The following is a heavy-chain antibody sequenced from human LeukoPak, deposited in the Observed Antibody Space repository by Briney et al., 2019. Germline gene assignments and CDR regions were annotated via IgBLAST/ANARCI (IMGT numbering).Heavy chain of an antibody. J-gene: IGHJ4*02. V-gene: IGHV3-7*01. D-gene: IGHD7-27*01. CDR2: INEDVSQK. Sequence: GGSLTLSCVLSGLRVSDYWMSWARQPPGEGLEWVANINEDVSQKNYVASMKGRLTISRHNAKNSLYLQMDSLRADDTAVYYCARPSSYHTAWGSDHWGQGNLVTVCS. CDR1: GLRVSDYW. CDR3: ARPSSYHTAWGSDH.